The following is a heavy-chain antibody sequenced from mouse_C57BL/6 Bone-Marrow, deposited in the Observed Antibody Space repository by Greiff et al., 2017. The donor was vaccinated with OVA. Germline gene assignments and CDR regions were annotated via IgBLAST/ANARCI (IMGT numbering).Heavy chain of an antibody. Sequence: VQLQQPGAELVMPGASVKLSCKASGYTFTSYWMHWVKQRPGQGLEWIGEIDPSDSYTNYNQKFKGKSTLTVDKSSSTAYMQLSSLTSEDSAVYYCARLGLRFAYWGQGTLVTVSA. D-gene: IGHD2-4*01. V-gene: IGHV1-69*01. CDR1: GYTFTSYW. CDR2: IDPSDSYT. CDR3: ARLGLRFAY. J-gene: IGHJ3*01.